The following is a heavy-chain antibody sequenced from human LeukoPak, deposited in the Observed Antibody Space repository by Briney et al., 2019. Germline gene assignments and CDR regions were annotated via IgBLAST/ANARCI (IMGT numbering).Heavy chain of an antibody. CDR3: ARVNTAMEGNFDY. J-gene: IGHJ4*02. V-gene: IGHV3-23*01. CDR2: ISGSGGST. D-gene: IGHD5-18*01. Sequence: GGSLRLSCAASGFTFSSYAMSWVRQAPGKGLEWVSAISGSGGSTYYADSVKGRFTISRDNSKNTLYLQMNSLRAEDTAVYYCARVNTAMEGNFDYWGQGTLVTVSS. CDR1: GFTFSSYA.